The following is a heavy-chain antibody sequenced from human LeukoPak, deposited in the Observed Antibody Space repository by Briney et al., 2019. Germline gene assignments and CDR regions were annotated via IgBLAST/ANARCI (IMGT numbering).Heavy chain of an antibody. CDR3: ARNDFWSGYYGFDY. CDR1: GGSISSGDHY. CDR2: IYYSGST. Sequence: SQTLSLTCTVSGGSISSGDHYWSWIRQPPGKGLEWIGYIYYSGSTYYNPSLKSRVTISVDTSKNQFSLKLSSVTAADTAVYYCARNDFWSGYYGFDYWGQGTLVTVSS. D-gene: IGHD3-3*01. V-gene: IGHV4-30-4*01. J-gene: IGHJ4*02.